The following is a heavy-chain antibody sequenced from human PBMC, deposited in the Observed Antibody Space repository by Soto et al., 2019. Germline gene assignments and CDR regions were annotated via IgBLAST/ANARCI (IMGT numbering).Heavy chain of an antibody. V-gene: IGHV1-8*01. D-gene: IGHD6-6*01. CDR1: GYTFTSYD. Sequence: QVQLVQSGAEVKKPGASVKVSCKASGYTFTSYDINWVRQATGQGLEWMGWMNPNSGNTGYAQKFQGRVTMTRNTSISTAYMELSSLRSEDTAVYYCARGRRNILIAARPILTYYMDVWGKGTTVTVSS. J-gene: IGHJ6*03. CDR2: MNPNSGNT. CDR3: ARGRRNILIAARPILTYYMDV.